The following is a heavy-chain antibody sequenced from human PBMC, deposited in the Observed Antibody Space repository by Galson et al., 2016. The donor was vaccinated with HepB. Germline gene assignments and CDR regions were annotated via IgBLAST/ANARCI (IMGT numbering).Heavy chain of an antibody. CDR1: GFTVDSNY. CDR3: ARDLAEIGAFDI. CDR2: IYSAGSA. D-gene: IGHD5-24*01. J-gene: IGHJ3*02. Sequence: SLRLSCAVSGFTVDSNYMSWVRRAPGKGLEWVSVIYSAGSAYYADSVKGRFTISRDTSKNTLFLQMNSLRAEDTAVYYCARDLAEIGAFDIWGQGTKVTVSS. V-gene: IGHV3-53*01.